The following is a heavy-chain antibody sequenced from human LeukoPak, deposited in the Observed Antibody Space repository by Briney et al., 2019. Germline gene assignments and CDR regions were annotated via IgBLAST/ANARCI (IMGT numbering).Heavy chain of an antibody. CDR3: ASRFEMTTVTANYYFDY. CDR2: IYHSGST. CDR1: GYSISSGYY. V-gene: IGHV4-38-2*01. J-gene: IGHJ4*02. D-gene: IGHD4-17*01. Sequence: SETLSLTCAVSGYSISSGYYWGWIRQPPGKGLEWIGSIYHSGSTYYNPSLKSRVTISVDTSKNQFSLKLSSVTAADTAVYYCASRFEMTTVTANYYFDYWGQGTLVTVSS.